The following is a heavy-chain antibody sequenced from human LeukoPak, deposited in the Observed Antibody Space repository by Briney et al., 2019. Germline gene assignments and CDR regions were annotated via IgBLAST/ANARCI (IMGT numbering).Heavy chain of an antibody. CDR1: GFTFSSYA. V-gene: IGHV3-23*01. D-gene: IGHD2-2*02. CDR2: ISGSGGST. J-gene: IGHJ4*02. Sequence: PGGSLRLSCAASGFTFSSYAMSWVRQAPGKGLEWVSAISGSGGSTYYADSVKGRFTISRDNSKNTLYLQMNSLRAEDTAVYYCAKDLVVVPAAIMNPLYYFDYWGQGTLVTVSS. CDR3: AKDLVVVPAAIMNPLYYFDY.